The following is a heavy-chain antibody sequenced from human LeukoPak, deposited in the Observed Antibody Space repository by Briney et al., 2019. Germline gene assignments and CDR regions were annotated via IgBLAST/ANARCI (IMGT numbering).Heavy chain of an antibody. D-gene: IGHD1-26*01. CDR1: GFTFSTFW. V-gene: IGHV3-74*01. CDR2: INHDGSST. Sequence: GGSLRLSCATSGFTFSTFWMHWVRQAPGKGLVWVSRINHDGSSTNYVDSVKGRFTISRDNAKNTLYLQMNSLRAEDAAVYYCAYLGSYYGSLDYWGQGTPVTVSS. CDR3: AYLGSYYGSLDY. J-gene: IGHJ4*02.